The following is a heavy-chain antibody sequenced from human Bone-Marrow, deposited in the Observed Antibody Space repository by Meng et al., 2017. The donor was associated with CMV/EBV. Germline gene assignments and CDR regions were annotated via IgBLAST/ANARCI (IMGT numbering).Heavy chain of an antibody. Sequence: GESLKISCAASGFTFSSYAMHWVRQAPGKGLEWVAVISYDGSNKYYADSVKGRFTISRDNSKNTLYLQMNSLRAEDTAVYYCARGYRGYGTGWGQGTLVIVSS. CDR3: ARGYRGYGTG. CDR2: ISYDGSNK. CDR1: GFTFSSYA. V-gene: IGHV3-30*04. D-gene: IGHD3-10*01. J-gene: IGHJ4*02.